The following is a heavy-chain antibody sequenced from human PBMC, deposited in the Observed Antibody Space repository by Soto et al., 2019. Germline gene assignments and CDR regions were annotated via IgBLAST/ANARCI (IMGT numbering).Heavy chain of an antibody. D-gene: IGHD3-10*01. Sequence: EVQLLESGGGLVHPGGSLRLSCAASGFTFIDFAMTWVRQAPGKGLEWVSAISGSGAVIYYADSVKGRFTISRDKSKNTVSLEMDSLGAEDTAVYYCAKDRSWASGYGMDVWGQGTMVTVSS. CDR3: AKDRSWASGYGMDV. CDR1: GFTFIDFA. J-gene: IGHJ6*02. V-gene: IGHV3-23*01. CDR2: ISGSGAVI.